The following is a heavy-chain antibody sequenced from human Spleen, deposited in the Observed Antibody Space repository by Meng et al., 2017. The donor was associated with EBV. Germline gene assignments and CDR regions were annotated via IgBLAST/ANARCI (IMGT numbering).Heavy chain of an antibody. CDR3: AIAVLDRTSTPGGFDP. D-gene: IGHD3-3*02. J-gene: IGHJ5*02. CDR2: FDPGHGET. V-gene: IGHV1-24*01. Sequence: QLWLSGVDTTRALSALCGSYKVSGYTRTEIVSDWWRQEPGKGLEWMGRFDPGHGETIYAQNFQGRGTMNEDTSPDTAYMELSSLRSEDTAMYYFAIAVLDRTSTPGGFDPWGQGTLVTVS. CDR1: GYTRTEIV.